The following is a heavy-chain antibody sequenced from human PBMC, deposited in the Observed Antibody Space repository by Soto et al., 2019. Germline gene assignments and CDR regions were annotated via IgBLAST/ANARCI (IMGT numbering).Heavy chain of an antibody. V-gene: IGHV5-51*01. Sequence: PGESLKISCKGSGYSFISYWIAWVRQRPGKGLEWMGIFHPGDSETRYSPSFEGQVTMSADKSINTAYLQWSRLKASDTAMYFCAILLGGLFHFDFWGQGTPVTVSS. CDR3: AILLGGLFHFDF. CDR2: FHPGDSET. D-gene: IGHD2-21*01. CDR1: GYSFISYW. J-gene: IGHJ4*02.